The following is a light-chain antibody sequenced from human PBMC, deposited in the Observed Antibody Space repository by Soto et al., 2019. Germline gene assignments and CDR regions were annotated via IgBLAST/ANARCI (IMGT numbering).Light chain of an antibody. CDR2: GAS. J-gene: IGKJ1*01. CDR3: QQYKDWPTT. V-gene: IGKV3-15*01. CDR1: QSVSTT. Sequence: EIVLTQSPATLSVSPGERVTLSCRASQSVSTTVAWYHQKPGQAPRLLVYGASTRATGIPARFSGSGAGTDFTLTITSLQSEDFGVYFCQQYKDWPTTFGQGTKVDIK.